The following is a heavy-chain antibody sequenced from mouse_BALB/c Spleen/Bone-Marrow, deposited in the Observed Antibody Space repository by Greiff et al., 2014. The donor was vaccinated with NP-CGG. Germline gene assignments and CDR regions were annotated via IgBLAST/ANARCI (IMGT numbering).Heavy chain of an antibody. D-gene: IGHD1-1*01. Sequence: VQLKQPGAELVKPGASVKLSCTASGFNIKDTYMHWVKQRPEQGLEWIGRIDPANGNTKYDPKFQGKATITADTSSNTAYLQLSSLTSEDTAVYYCANYYYGSSLFAYWGQGTLVTVSA. V-gene: IGHV14-3*02. CDR1: GFNIKDTY. CDR3: ANYYYGSSLFAY. J-gene: IGHJ3*01. CDR2: IDPANGNT.